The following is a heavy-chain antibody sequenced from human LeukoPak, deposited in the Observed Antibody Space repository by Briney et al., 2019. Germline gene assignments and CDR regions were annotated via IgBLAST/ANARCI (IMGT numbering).Heavy chain of an antibody. CDR1: GGTFSSYA. Sequence: AGSLRLSCAASGGTFSSYAMSWVRQAPGKGLEWVSAISCSGGSTYYADSVKGRFTISRDNSKSTLFLQMNSLRAEDTAVYYCAKDPRVGSRVATPCHWGQGTLVTVPS. D-gene: IGHD5-24*01. V-gene: IGHV3-23*01. CDR2: ISCSGGST. J-gene: IGHJ4*02. CDR3: AKDPRVGSRVATPCH.